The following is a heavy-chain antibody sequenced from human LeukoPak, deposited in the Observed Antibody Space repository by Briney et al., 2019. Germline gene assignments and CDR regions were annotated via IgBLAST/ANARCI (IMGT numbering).Heavy chain of an antibody. CDR1: GFTISSYA. D-gene: IGHD2-2*01. V-gene: IGHV3-23*01. CDR2: ISGSGGST. J-gene: IGHJ6*02. CDR3: AKDYCSSTSCYYYYYGMDV. Sequence: GGSLRLSCAASGFTISSYAMSWVRQAPGKGLEWVSAISGSGGSTYYADSVKGRFTISRDNSKNTLYLQMNSLRAEDTAVYYCAKDYCSSTSCYYYYYGMDVWGQGTTVTVSS.